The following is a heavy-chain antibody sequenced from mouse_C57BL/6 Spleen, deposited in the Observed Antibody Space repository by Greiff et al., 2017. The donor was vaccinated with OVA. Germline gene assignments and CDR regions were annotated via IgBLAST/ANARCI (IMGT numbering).Heavy chain of an antibody. V-gene: IGHV3-6*01. CDR3: ARGGDYDGDWYFDV. J-gene: IGHJ1*03. CDR1: GYSITSGYY. Sequence: VQLKESGPGLVKPSQSLSLTCSVTGYSITSGYYWNWIRQFPGNKLEWMGYISYDGSNNYNPSLKNRISITRDTSKNQFFLKLNSVTTEDTATYYCARGGDYDGDWYFDVWGTGTTVTVSS. CDR2: ISYDGSN. D-gene: IGHD2-4*01.